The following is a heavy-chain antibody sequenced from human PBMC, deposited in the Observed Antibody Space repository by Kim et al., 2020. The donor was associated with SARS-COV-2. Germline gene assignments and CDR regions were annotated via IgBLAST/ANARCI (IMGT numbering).Heavy chain of an antibody. CDR3: ARLGGSGSYGDY. V-gene: IGHV4-39*01. Sequence: SETLSLTCTVSGGSISSSSYYWGWIRQPPGKGLEWIGSIYYSGSTYYNPSLKSRVTISVDTSKNQFSLKLSSVTAADTAVYYCARLGGSGSYGDYWGQGTLVTVSS. CDR2: IYYSGST. D-gene: IGHD3-10*01. J-gene: IGHJ4*02. CDR1: GGSISSSSYY.